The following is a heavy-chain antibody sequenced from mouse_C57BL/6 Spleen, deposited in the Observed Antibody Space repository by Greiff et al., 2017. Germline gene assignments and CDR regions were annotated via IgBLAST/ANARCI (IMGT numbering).Heavy chain of an antibody. CDR1: GFTFSDYG. J-gene: IGHJ4*01. V-gene: IGHV5-17*01. CDR2: ISSGSSTI. CDR3: ARGGSSYRYAMDY. Sequence: EVMLVESGGGLVKPGGSLKLSCAASGFTFSDYGMHWVRQAPEKGLEWVAYISSGSSTIYYADTVKGRFTISRDNAKNTLFLQMTSLRSEDTAMYYCARGGSSYRYAMDYWGQGTSVTVSS. D-gene: IGHD1-1*01.